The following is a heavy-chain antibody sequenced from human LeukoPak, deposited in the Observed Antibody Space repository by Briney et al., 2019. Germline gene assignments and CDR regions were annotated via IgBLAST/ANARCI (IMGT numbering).Heavy chain of an antibody. CDR2: INPSGGST. CDR3: ARGPRITVIRGGQRYCYMDV. D-gene: IGHD3-10*01. V-gene: IGHV1-46*01. Sequence: ASVKVSCKASGYTFTGYYMHWVRQAPGQGLEWMGLINPSGGSTNYAQKFQGRVTMTRDTSMSTVYMELSSLRSEDTAVYYCARGPRITVIRGGQRYCYMDVWGKGTTVTISS. J-gene: IGHJ6*03. CDR1: GYTFTGYY.